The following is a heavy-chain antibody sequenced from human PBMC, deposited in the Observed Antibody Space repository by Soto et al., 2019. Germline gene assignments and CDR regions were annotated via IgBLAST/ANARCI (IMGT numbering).Heavy chain of an antibody. D-gene: IGHD3-10*01. V-gene: IGHV4-31*03. J-gene: IGHJ4*02. CDR2: IYYSGST. CDR3: ARGITMVRGVGLFYFDY. CDR1: GGSISSGGYY. Sequence: QVQLQESGPGLVKPSQTLSLTCTVSGGSISSGGYYWSWIRQHPGKGLEWIGYIYYSGSTYYNPSLKSRVTISVDTSKNQFSLKLHSVTAADTAVYYCARGITMVRGVGLFYFDYWGQGTLVTVSS.